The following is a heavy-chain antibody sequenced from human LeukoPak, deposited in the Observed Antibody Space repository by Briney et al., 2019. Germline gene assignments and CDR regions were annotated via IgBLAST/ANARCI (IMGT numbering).Heavy chain of an antibody. Sequence: GASVKVSCKTSGYTFTSYYIHWVRQAPGQGLEWMGWINPNSGGTNYAQKFQGRVTMTRDTSISTAYMELSRLRSDDTAVYYCARVTAMAIDYWGQGTLVTVSS. CDR3: ARVTAMAIDY. J-gene: IGHJ4*02. CDR2: INPNSGGT. CDR1: GYTFTSYY. D-gene: IGHD5-18*01. V-gene: IGHV1-2*02.